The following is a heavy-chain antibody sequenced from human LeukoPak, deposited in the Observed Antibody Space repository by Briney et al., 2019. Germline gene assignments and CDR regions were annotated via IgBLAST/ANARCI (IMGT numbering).Heavy chain of an antibody. CDR2: ISSTSAST. CDR3: AKTPRIAAAGHFDY. CDR1: GFTFSNYA. V-gene: IGHV3-23*01. Sequence: GGSLRLSCAASGFTFSNYAMNWVRQAPGRGLEWVSGISSTSASTYYIDSVKGRFTISRDNSKNTLYLQMNSLRAEDTAVYYCAKTPRIAAAGHFDYWGQGTLVTVSS. J-gene: IGHJ4*02. D-gene: IGHD6-13*01.